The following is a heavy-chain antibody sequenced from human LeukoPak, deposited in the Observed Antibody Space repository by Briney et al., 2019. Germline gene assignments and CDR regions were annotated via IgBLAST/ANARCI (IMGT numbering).Heavy chain of an antibody. V-gene: IGHV4-39*01. Sequence: SETLSLTCTVSDGSISSSSCYWGWIRQPPGKGLEWLGSIYYSGSTSYNPSLKSRVTISVDTSKNQFSLKLSSVTAADTAVYYCARHESIIVVVAARGFDYWGQGTLVTVSS. D-gene: IGHD2-15*01. CDR3: ARHESIIVVVAARGFDY. CDR2: IYYSGST. CDR1: DGSISSSSCY. J-gene: IGHJ4*02.